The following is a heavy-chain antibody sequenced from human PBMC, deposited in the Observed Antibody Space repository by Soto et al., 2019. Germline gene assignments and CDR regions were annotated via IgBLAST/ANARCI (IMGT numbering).Heavy chain of an antibody. CDR2: IYYSGST. V-gene: IGHV4-30-4*08. D-gene: IGHD3-22*01. Sequence: SISCAESGGVISSGGYDGSWIRKPPGKGLEWIGYIYYSGSTYYNPSLKSRVTISVDTSKNQFSLKLSSVTAADTAVYYCARVDSSGYQPFDYWGQGTLVTVSS. CDR1: GGVISSGGYD. J-gene: IGHJ4*02. CDR3: ARVDSSGYQPFDY.